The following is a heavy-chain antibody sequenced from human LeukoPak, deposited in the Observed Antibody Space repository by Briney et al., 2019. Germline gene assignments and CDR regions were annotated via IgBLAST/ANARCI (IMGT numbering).Heavy chain of an antibody. J-gene: IGHJ4*02. V-gene: IGHV3-23*01. CDR1: GFTFSSYA. Sequence: GGSLRLSCAASGFTFSSYAMNWVRQAPGKGLEWISGISGSGGVTYYADSVKGRFTISRDNSKNTLYLQMNSLRAEDTAVYYCAKGPQGDYWGQGTLVTVSS. CDR3: AKGPQGDY. CDR2: ISGSGGVT.